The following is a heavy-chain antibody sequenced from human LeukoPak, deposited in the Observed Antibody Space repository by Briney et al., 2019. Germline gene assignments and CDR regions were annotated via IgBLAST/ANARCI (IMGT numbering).Heavy chain of an antibody. Sequence: SETLSLTCTVSGGSISSSSYYWGWIRQPPGKGLEWIGSIYYSGSTYYNPSLKSRVTVSVDTSKNQFSLKLSSVTAADTAVYYCARGPEYCSSTSCYFDYWGQGTLVTVSS. CDR1: GGSISSSSYY. D-gene: IGHD2-2*01. CDR2: IYYSGST. J-gene: IGHJ4*02. V-gene: IGHV4-39*07. CDR3: ARGPEYCSSTSCYFDY.